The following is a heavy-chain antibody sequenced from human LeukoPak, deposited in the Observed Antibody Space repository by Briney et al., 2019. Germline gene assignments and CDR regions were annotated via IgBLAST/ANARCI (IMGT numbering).Heavy chain of an antibody. D-gene: IGHD2-8*02. CDR1: GFTFSSYA. CDR3: AKDPGGSWDY. CDR2: ISSGGGTT. J-gene: IGHJ4*02. V-gene: IGHV3-23*01. Sequence: GGSLRLSCAASGFTFSSYAMTWVRQAPGKGLEWASSISSGGGTTYYADSVKGRFTISRDNSKNTLYLQMNSLRAEDTAVYYCAKDPGGSWDYWGQGALVTVSS.